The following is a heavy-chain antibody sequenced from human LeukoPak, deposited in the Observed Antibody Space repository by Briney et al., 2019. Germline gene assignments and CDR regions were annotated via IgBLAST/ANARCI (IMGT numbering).Heavy chain of an antibody. V-gene: IGHV3-48*03. D-gene: IGHD5-12*01. CDR1: GFSFSVYE. CDR3: TTLTVATNFDY. Sequence: GGSLRLSCAASGFSFSVYEMHWVRQAPGKGLEWISDISSSGTTTYYADSVKGRFTISRDNAKNSLYLQMNSLRAEDTAAYYCTTLTVATNFDYWGQGTLVTVSS. J-gene: IGHJ4*02. CDR2: ISSSGTTT.